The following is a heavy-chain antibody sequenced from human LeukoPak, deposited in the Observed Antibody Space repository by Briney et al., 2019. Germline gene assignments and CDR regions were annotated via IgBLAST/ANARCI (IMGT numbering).Heavy chain of an antibody. D-gene: IGHD3-10*01. CDR2: IYYNGST. CDR3: ARLVYYYGSGSFGDYYYYYMDV. V-gene: IGHV4-59*01. Sequence: SETLSLTCTVSGDSISNYYWSWIRQPPGEGLEWIGYIYYNGSTNYNPSLKSRVTISVDTSKNQFSLKLSSVTAADTAVYYCARLVYYYGSGSFGDYYYYYMDVWGKGTTVTVSS. J-gene: IGHJ6*03. CDR1: GDSISNYY.